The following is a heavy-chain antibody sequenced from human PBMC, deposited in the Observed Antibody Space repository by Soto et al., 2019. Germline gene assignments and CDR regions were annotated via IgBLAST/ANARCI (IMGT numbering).Heavy chain of an antibody. Sequence: GGSLRLSCAASGFTFSSYSMNWVRQAPGKGLEWVSAISGSGGSTYYADSVKGRFTISRDNSKNTLYLQMNSLRAEDTAVYYCAKDGEFCGGDCYSSFFDYWGQGTLVTVSS. CDR1: GFTFSSYS. CDR2: ISGSGGST. J-gene: IGHJ4*02. V-gene: IGHV3-23*01. D-gene: IGHD2-21*02. CDR3: AKDGEFCGGDCYSSFFDY.